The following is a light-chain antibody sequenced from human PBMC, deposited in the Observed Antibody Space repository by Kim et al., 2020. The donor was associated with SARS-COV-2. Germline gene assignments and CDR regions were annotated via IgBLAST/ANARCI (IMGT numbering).Light chain of an antibody. CDR1: QSVRSNY. Sequence: LSPGERTTLSCRASQSVRSNYLAWYQQKPGQAPRLVIYGASSRATGISDRFSGSGSGTDFTLTISRLEPEDFAVYYCQQYGSSPDTFGQGTKVEI. V-gene: IGKV3-20*01. CDR2: GAS. CDR3: QQYGSSPDT. J-gene: IGKJ2*01.